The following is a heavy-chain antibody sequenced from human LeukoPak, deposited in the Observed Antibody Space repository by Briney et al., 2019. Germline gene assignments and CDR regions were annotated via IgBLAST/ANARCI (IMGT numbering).Heavy chain of an antibody. D-gene: IGHD6-13*01. V-gene: IGHV3-23*01. CDR2: ISGSGGST. CDR3: RGIAAAGTFDY. Sequence: GGSLRLSCAASGFTFSSYAMSWVRQTPGKGLEWDSAISGSGGSTYYADSVKGRFTISRDNSKNTLYLQMNSLRAEDTAVYYCRGIAAAGTFDYWGQGTLVTVSS. J-gene: IGHJ4*02. CDR1: GFTFSSYA.